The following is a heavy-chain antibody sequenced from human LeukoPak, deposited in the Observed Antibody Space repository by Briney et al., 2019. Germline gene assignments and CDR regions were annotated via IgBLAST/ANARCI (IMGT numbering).Heavy chain of an antibody. V-gene: IGHV1-18*01. J-gene: IGHJ3*02. CDR2: ISAYNGNT. CDR3: ARDXDXSGYDPAGALDI. D-gene: IGHD3-22*01. CDR1: GYTFTSYG. Sequence: GASVKVSCKASGYTFTSYGISWVRQAPGQGLEWMGWISAYNGNTNYAQKLQGRVTMTTDTSTSTAYMELRSLRSDDTAVYYCARDXDXSGYDPAGALDIWGQGTMVTVSS.